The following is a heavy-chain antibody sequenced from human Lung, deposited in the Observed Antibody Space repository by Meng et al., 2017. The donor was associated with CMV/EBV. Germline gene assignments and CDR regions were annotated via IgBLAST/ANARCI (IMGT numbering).Heavy chain of an antibody. J-gene: IGHJ4*02. CDR1: GGSISSSTYY. V-gene: IGHV4-39*07. CDR3: ARDLEY. CDR2: LYDSGST. Sequence: QVRLQESGPGLVRPAETLSLRCSVSGGSISSSTYYWAWLRQPPGKGLEWIGSLYDSGSTYYHPSLKSRVTISVDTSKTYFSLKLRSVTAANTAVYYCARDLEYWGQGALVTVSS. D-gene: IGHD1-1*01.